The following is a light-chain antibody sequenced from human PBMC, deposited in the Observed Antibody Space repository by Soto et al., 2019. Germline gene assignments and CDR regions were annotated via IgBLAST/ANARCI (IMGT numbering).Light chain of an antibody. CDR3: QTWDTGIRV. V-gene: IGLV4-69*01. CDR2: LNSDGSH. Sequence: QPVLTQSPSASASLGASVKLTCTLSSGHRTYAIAWHQQQPEKGPRYLMKLNSDGSHSKGDGIPDRFSGSSFGAERYLTISSLQSEDEADYYCQTWDTGIRVSGGGTQLTVL. J-gene: IGLJ3*02. CDR1: SGHRTYA.